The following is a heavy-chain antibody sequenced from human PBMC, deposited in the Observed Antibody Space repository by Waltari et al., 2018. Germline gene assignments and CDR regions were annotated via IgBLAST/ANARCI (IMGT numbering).Heavy chain of an antibody. V-gene: IGHV1-24*01. CDR1: GYTLTELS. J-gene: IGHJ6*02. CDR3: ATDTPYLHYGDYPYYYYGMDV. D-gene: IGHD4-17*01. CDR2: FVPEEGET. Sequence: QVQLVQSGAEVKKPGASVKVSCKVSGYTLTELSMPWVRQAPGQGLEWMGGFVPEEGETSYAQKCQGRVTMTEDTSTDTAYMELSSLRSEDTAVYYCATDTPYLHYGDYPYYYYGMDVWGQGTTVTVSS.